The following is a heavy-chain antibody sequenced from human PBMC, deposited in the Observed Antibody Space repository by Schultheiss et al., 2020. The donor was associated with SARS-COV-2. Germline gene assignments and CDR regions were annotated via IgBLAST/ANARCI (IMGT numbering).Heavy chain of an antibody. V-gene: IGHV4-59*01. CDR2: IYYSGST. CDR3: ARDYLAGGVSYYGMDV. Sequence: SETLSLTCTVSGGSISSYYWSWIRQHPGKGLEWIGYIYYSGSTYYNPSLKSRVTISVDTSKNQFSLKLSSVTAADTAVYYCARDYLAGGVSYYGMDVWGQGTTVTVSS. D-gene: IGHD3-10*01. J-gene: IGHJ6*02. CDR1: GGSISSYY.